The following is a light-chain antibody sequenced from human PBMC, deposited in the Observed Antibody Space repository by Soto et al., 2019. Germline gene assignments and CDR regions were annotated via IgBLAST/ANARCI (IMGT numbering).Light chain of an antibody. J-gene: IGLJ1*01. Sequence: QSVLTQPASVSGSPGQSITISCTGTGSDVGGYDYVSWYQHHPGKAPKVMVYEVTNRPSGVSNRFSGSKSGNTASLTISGLLAEDEAHYYCSSSTSSSTYVFGTGTKVTVL. CDR1: GSDVGGYDY. V-gene: IGLV2-14*01. CDR3: SSSTSSSTYV. CDR2: EVT.